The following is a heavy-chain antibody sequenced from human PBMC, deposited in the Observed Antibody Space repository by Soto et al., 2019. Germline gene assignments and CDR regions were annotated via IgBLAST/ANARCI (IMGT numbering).Heavy chain of an antibody. V-gene: IGHV2-26*01. CDR1: GFSLTTGKMG. D-gene: IGHD4-17*01. CDR2: IFSDNER. Sequence: SGPTLVNPTETLTLTCTVSGFSLTTGKMGVSWIRQPPGKALEWLAHIFSDNERSYSTSLQGRLTISKDTSGSQVVLSMTNVDPVDTATYYCARMNVDSYQFYYAMDVWGQGT. CDR3: ARMNVDSYQFYYAMDV. J-gene: IGHJ6*02.